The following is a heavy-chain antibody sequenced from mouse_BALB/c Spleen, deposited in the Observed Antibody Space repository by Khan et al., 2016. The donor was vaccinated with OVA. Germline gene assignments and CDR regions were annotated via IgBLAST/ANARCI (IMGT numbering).Heavy chain of an antibody. Sequence: VQLQQSGAELVKPGASVKLSCTASGFNIKDTYMHWVKQRPKQGLEWIGRIDPANGNTEYDPKFQAKATITADTSSNTAYLQLSSLTSEDTAVYYCARWPRGYWGQGTTLTVSS. CDR1: GFNIKDTY. J-gene: IGHJ2*01. CDR2: IDPANGNT. V-gene: IGHV14-3*02. CDR3: ARWPRGY.